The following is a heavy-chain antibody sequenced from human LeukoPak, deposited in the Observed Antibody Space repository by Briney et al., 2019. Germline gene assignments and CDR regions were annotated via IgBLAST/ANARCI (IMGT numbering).Heavy chain of an antibody. CDR2: INPNSGGT. D-gene: IGHD2-8*01. CDR3: ARAMTGFDSATYARTHPFDY. Sequence: ASVKVSCKASGYTFTGYYMHWVRQAPGQGLEWMGWINPNSGGTNYAQKFQGRVTMTRDTSISTAYMELSRLRSDDTAVYYCARAMTGFDSATYARTHPFDYWGQGTLVTVSS. CDR1: GYTFTGYY. V-gene: IGHV1-2*02. J-gene: IGHJ4*02.